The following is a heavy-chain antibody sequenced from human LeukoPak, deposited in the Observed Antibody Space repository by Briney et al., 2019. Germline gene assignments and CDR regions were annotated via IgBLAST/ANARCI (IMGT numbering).Heavy chain of an antibody. Sequence: ASVKVSCKASGYTFTSYYMHWVRQAPGQGLEWMGWINPNSGGTNYAQKFQGRVTMTRDTSISTAYMELSRLRSDDTAVYYCARGATMIVVVTDDAFDIWGQGTMVTVSS. CDR3: ARGATMIVVVTDDAFDI. CDR2: INPNSGGT. J-gene: IGHJ3*02. V-gene: IGHV1-2*02. CDR1: GYTFTSYY. D-gene: IGHD3-22*01.